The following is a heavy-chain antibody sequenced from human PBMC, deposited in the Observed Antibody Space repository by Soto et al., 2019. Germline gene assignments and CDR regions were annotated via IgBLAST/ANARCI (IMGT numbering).Heavy chain of an antibody. CDR3: ARQGPASILNTWFDP. CDR2: IYYSGST. D-gene: IGHD2-2*01. CDR1: GGSISSYY. Sequence: SETLSLTCTVSGGSISSYYWGWIRQPPGKGLEWIGYIYYSGSTNYNPSLKSRATISLDTSKNQFSLKLSSVTAADTAVYYCARQGPASILNTWFDPWGQGTLVT. J-gene: IGHJ5*02. V-gene: IGHV4-59*01.